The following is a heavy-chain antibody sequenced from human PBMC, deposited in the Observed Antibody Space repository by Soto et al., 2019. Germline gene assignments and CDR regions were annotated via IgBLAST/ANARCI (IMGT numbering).Heavy chain of an antibody. CDR1: GFTFSTYG. V-gene: IGHV3-48*01. J-gene: IGHJ6*03. Sequence: EVQLVESGGGLVQPGGSLRLSCAASGFTFSTYGMNWVRQAPGKGLEWLSYITRDSSTIYYADSVKGRFTISRDNAMNSLSLQMNSLRAEDTAVYSCARDSGPSYYYYYMDVWGKGTTVTVSS. CDR3: ARDSGPSYYYYYMDV. CDR2: ITRDSSTI.